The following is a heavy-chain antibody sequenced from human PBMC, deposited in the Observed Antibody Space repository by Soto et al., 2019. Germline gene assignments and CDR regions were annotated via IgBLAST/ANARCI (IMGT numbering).Heavy chain of an antibody. V-gene: IGHV5-51*01. CDR2: IYPGDSDT. D-gene: IGHD6-13*01. J-gene: IGHJ6*02. CDR3: ARANSSSWSLYYYYGMDV. CDR1: GYSFTSYW. Sequence: PGESLKISCKGSGYSFTSYWIGWVRQMPGKGLEWMGIIYPGDSDTRYSPSFQGQVTISADKSISTAYLQWSSLKASDTAMYYCARANSSSWSLYYYYGMDVWGQGTTVTVSS.